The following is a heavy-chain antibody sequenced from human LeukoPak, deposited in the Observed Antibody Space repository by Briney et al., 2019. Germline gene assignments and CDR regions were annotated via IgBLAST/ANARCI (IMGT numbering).Heavy chain of an antibody. V-gene: IGHV4-59*12. Sequence: SETLSLTCTVSGGSISSYYWSWIRQPPGKGLEWIGYIYYSGSTNYNPSLKSRVTISVDTSKNQFSLKLSSVTAADTAVYYCARVGVDRQWLLLHNGWVGAFDIWGQGTMVTVSS. CDR1: GGSISSYY. D-gene: IGHD3-22*01. CDR2: IYYSGST. J-gene: IGHJ3*02. CDR3: ARVGVDRQWLLLHNGWVGAFDI.